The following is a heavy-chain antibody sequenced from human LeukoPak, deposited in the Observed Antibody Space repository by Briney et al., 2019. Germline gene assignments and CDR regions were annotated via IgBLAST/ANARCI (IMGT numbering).Heavy chain of an antibody. CDR2: INHSGST. CDR3: ARHYDYVWGSYRYRPISHDY. J-gene: IGHJ4*02. V-gene: IGHV4-34*01. D-gene: IGHD3-16*02. CDR1: GGSFSGYY. Sequence: PSETLSLTCAVYGGSFSGYYWSWIRQPPGKGLEWSGEINHSGSTNYNPSLKSRVTISVDTSKNQFSLKLSSVTAADTAVYYCARHYDYVWGSYRYRPISHDYWGQGNLVTVSA.